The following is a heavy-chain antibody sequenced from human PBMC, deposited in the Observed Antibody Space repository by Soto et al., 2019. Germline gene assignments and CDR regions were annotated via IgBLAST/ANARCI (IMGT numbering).Heavy chain of an antibody. D-gene: IGHD2-15*01. CDR2: INPDNGNT. CDR1: GYTFTRYT. Sequence: AASVNVSFKASGYTFTRYTMNWVRQAPGQRLEWMGWINPDNGNTKSSQKFQDRVIITRXXXXXXAXMXLSXXXSEDTAVYYCARGIATGQLDPWGQGTLVTVSS. CDR3: ARGIATGQLDP. J-gene: IGHJ5*02. V-gene: IGHV1-3*01.